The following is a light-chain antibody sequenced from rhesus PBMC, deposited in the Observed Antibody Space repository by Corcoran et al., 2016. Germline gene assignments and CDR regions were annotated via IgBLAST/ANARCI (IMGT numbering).Light chain of an antibody. CDR1: QRVSDW. V-gene: IGKV1-22*01. CDR3: KLYRSSPASS. J-gene: IGKJ2*01. CDR2: KAS. Sequence: DIQMTQSPSSLSASVGDTVTITCRASQRVSDWLAWYQQKPGKAPKLLIYKASSLQSGVPSRFSGSESGTDFTLTMSSRQSDDFATYYCKLYRSSPASSFGPGTKVGIK.